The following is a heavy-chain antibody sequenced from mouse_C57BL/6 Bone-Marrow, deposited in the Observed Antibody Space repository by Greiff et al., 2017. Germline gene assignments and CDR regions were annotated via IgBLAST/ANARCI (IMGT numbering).Heavy chain of an antibody. CDR2: IDPSDSYT. J-gene: IGHJ2*01. CDR1: GYTFTSYW. Sequence: QVQLKQSGAELVMPGASVKLSCKASGYTFTSYWMHWVKQRPGQGLEWIGEIDPSDSYTNYNQKFKGKSTLTVDKSSSTAYMQLSSLTSEDSAVYYCARGDWAPFDYWGQGTTLTVSS. CDR3: ARGDWAPFDY. D-gene: IGHD4-1*01. V-gene: IGHV1-69*01.